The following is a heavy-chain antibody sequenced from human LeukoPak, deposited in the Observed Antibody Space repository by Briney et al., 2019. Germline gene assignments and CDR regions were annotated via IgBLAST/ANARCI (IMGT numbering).Heavy chain of an antibody. J-gene: IGHJ3*02. Sequence: PGGSLRLSCAASGFTFSSYGMHWVRQAPGKGLEWVAFIRYDGSNKYYADSVKGRFTISRDNAKNSLYLQMNSLRAEDTAVYYCARDSGSSWYGDAFDIWGQGTMVTVSS. D-gene: IGHD6-13*01. CDR1: GFTFSSYG. CDR3: ARDSGSSWYGDAFDI. V-gene: IGHV3-30*02. CDR2: IRYDGSNK.